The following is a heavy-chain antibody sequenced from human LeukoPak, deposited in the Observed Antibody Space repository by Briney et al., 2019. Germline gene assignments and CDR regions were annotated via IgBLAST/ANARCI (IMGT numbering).Heavy chain of an antibody. Sequence: GGALRLSCTASGFTFGDYAMTWFRQAPAKGLEWVGFIRSKAYGGTTEYAASVKGRFTISRDDSKSIAYLQMNSLKTEDTAVYYCTRAQNRGGGYYPNFDYWGQGTLVTVSS. J-gene: IGHJ4*02. V-gene: IGHV3-49*03. CDR2: IRSKAYGGTT. CDR1: GFTFGDYA. CDR3: TRAQNRGGGYYPNFDY. D-gene: IGHD3-22*01.